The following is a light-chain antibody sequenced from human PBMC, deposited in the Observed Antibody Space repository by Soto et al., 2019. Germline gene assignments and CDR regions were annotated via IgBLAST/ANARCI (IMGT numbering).Light chain of an antibody. CDR1: QSVRNTY. CDR3: QQYGSSFT. V-gene: IGKV3-20*01. CDR2: DAS. Sequence: EIVLTQSPGTLSLSPGERVTLSCRASQSVRNTYLAWYQQKLGQAPRLLIYDASSRATGIPDRFIGSGSGTDFTLTISRLEPEDFAVYYCQQYGSSFTFGGGTKVEIK. J-gene: IGKJ4*01.